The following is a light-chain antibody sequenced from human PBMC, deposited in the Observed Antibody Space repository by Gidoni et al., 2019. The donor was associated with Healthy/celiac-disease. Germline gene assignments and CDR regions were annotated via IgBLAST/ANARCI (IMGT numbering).Light chain of an antibody. J-gene: IGKJ4*01. V-gene: IGKV1-5*03. CDR1: QSISSW. Sequence: DLQMTQSPSTLSASVGDRVTITCRASQSISSWLAWYQQQPGKAPKLLIYKASSLESGVPSRFSGSGSGTELTLTISSLQPDDFATYYCQQYNSYSLFGGGTKVEIK. CDR3: QQYNSYSL. CDR2: KAS.